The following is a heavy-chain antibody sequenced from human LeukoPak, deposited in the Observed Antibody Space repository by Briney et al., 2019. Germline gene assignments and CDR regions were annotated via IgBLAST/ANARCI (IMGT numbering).Heavy chain of an antibody. V-gene: IGHV3-21*01. CDR1: GFTFRTYT. CDR3: ARDGPPVPTIFGTFDS. J-gene: IGHJ5*01. D-gene: IGHD3-3*01. CDR2: ISSNIDYK. Sequence: GGSLRLSCAASGFTFRTYTMNWVRQAPGKGLEWVSSISSNIDYKYYTDSVKGRFTISRDNAKNSLYLQMNSLRVEDTAVYYCARDGPPVPTIFGTFDSWGQGTLVTVSS.